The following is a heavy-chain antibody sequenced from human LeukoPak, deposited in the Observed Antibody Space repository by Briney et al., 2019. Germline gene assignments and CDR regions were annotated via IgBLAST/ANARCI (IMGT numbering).Heavy chain of an antibody. J-gene: IGHJ6*02. V-gene: IGHV3-30*18. CDR2: ISYDGSNK. CDR3: AKDRYYIAVAGTPMDV. Sequence: GGSLRLSCAASGFTFSSYGMHWVRQAPGKGLEWVAVISYDGSNKYYADSVKGRFTISRDNSKNTLYLQMNSLRAEDTAVYYCAKDRYYIAVAGTPMDVWGQGTTVTVSS. CDR1: GFTFSSYG. D-gene: IGHD6-19*01.